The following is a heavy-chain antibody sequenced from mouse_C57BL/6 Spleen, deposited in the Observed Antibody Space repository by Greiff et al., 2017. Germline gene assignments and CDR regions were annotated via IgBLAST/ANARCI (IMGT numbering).Heavy chain of an antibody. CDR1: GFTFSDYY. V-gene: IGHV5-16*01. D-gene: IGHD2-5*01. J-gene: IGHJ2*01. CDR2: INYDGSST. CDR3: ARERDYSNYPHFDY. Sequence: EVMLVESEGGLVQPGSSMKLSCTASGFTFSDYYMAWVRQVPEKGLEWVANINYDGSSTYYLDSLKSRFIISRDNAKNILYLQMSSLKSEDTATYYCARERDYSNYPHFDYWGQGTTLTVSS.